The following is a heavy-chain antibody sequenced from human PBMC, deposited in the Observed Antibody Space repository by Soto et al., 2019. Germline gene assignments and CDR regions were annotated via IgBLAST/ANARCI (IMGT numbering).Heavy chain of an antibody. CDR1: GGSISSYY. D-gene: IGHD6-6*01. V-gene: IGHV4-59*01. J-gene: IGHJ3*02. Sequence: SETLSLTCTVSGGSISSYYWSWIRQPPGKGLEWIGYIYYSGSTNYNPSLKSRVTISVDTSKNQFSLKLSSVTAADTAVFYGASSPPLYSSYAFDIWGQGTMVTVSS. CDR3: ASSPPLYSSYAFDI. CDR2: IYYSGST.